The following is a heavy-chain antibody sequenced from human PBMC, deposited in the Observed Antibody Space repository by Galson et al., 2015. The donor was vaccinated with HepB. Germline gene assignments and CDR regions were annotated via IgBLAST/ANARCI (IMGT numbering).Heavy chain of an antibody. D-gene: IGHD3-10*01. J-gene: IGHJ6*02. CDR2: MNPNSGNT. V-gene: IGHV1-8*01. CDR3: ARELVRGVISYYYYGMDV. CDR1: GYTFTSYD. Sequence: SVKVSCKASGYTFTSYDINWVRQATGQGLEWMGWMNPNSGNTGYAQKFQGRVTMTRNTSISTAYMELRSLRSDDTAVYYCARELVRGVISYYYYGMDVWGQGTTVTVSS.